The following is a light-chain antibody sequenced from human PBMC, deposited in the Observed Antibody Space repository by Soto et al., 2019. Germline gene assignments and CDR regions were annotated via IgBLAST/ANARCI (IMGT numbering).Light chain of an antibody. Sequence: EIVMTQSPATLSVSPGERATLSCRASQSVSSNLAWYQQKPGQAPRLLIYGASTRATGIPARFSGSGSGTEFTLTTSRLQSEDFAVYYCQQYNNWITFGQGTRLEMK. CDR1: QSVSSN. V-gene: IGKV3-15*01. J-gene: IGKJ5*01. CDR3: QQYNNWIT. CDR2: GAS.